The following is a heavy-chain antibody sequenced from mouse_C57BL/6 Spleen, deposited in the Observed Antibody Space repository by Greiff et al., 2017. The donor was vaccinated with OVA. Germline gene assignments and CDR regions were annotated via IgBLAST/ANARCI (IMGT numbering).Heavy chain of an antibody. CDR3: TPGYYYGSSAWFAC. V-gene: IGHV6-6*01. CDR1: GFTFSDAW. Sequence: EVQLQESGGGLVQPGGSMKLSCAASGFTFSDAWMDWVRQSPEKGLEWVAEIRNKANNHATYYAESVKGRFTISRDDSKSSVYQQMNSLRAEDTGIYYCTPGYYYGSSAWFACWGQGTLVTVSA. CDR2: IRNKANNHAT. D-gene: IGHD1-1*01. J-gene: IGHJ3*01.